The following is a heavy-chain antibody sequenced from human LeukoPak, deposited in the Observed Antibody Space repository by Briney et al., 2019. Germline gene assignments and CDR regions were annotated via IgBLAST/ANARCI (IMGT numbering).Heavy chain of an antibody. CDR1: GGSFSGYY. J-gene: IGHJ6*02. Sequence: NPSETLSLTCAVYGGSFSGYYWSWIRQPPGKGLEWIGEINHSGSTNYNPSLKSRVTISVDTSKNQFSLKLSSVTAADTAVYYCARLVAQYYYYYGMDVWGQGTTVTVSS. CDR2: INHSGST. V-gene: IGHV4-34*01. CDR3: ARLVAQYYYYYGMDV. D-gene: IGHD5-12*01.